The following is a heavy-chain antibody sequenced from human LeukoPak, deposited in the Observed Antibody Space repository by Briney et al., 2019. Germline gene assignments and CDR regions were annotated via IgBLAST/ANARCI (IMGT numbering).Heavy chain of an antibody. V-gene: IGHV3-21*01. CDR3: ARDFRTQFDGYSPPYHFGY. J-gene: IGHJ4*02. D-gene: IGHD5-24*01. CDR2: ISSSSSHI. Sequence: GGSLRLSCAAFGFTFSTHSMSWVRQAPGKRLEWVSSISSSSSHIYYADSMKGRFTVSRDNAKNSLFLQMNSLRAEDTAVYYCARDFRTQFDGYSPPYHFGYGGQGARATVSA. CDR1: GFTFSTHS.